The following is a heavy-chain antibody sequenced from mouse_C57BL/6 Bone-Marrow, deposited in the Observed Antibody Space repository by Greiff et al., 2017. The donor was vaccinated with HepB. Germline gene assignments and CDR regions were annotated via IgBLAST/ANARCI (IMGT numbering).Heavy chain of an antibody. CDR1: GYTFTSYW. CDR2: IHPSDSDT. V-gene: IGHV1-74*01. Sequence: VKLQQPGAELVKPGASVKVSCKASGYTFTSYWMHWVKQRPGQGLEWIGRIHPSDSDTNYNQKFKGKATLTVDKSSSTDYMQLSSLTSEASAVYYCAIGPWVRQVAYWGKGTLVTVSA. CDR3: AIGPWVRQVAY. D-gene: IGHD2-14*01. J-gene: IGHJ3*01.